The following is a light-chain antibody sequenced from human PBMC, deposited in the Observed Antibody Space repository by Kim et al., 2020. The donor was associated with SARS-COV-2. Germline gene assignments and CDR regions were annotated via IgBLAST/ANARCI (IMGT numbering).Light chain of an antibody. J-gene: IGLJ2*01. CDR1: SGSIATNY. V-gene: IGLV6-57*03. Sequence: GKTVTISCTRSSGSIATNYVQWYQQRPGSAPTTVIYEDNQRPSAVPDRFSGSIDSSSNSAPLTISGLKTEDEADYYCQSSDGSSVIFGGGTQLSVL. CDR3: QSSDGSSVI. CDR2: EDN.